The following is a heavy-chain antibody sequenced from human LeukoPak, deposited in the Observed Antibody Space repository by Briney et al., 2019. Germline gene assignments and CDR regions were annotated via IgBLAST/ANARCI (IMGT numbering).Heavy chain of an antibody. Sequence: PGGSLRLSCAASGFAFSSYSMNWVRQAPGKGLEWVSSISSSSSYIYYADSVKGRFTISRDNAKNSLYLQMNSLRAEDTAVYYCARGMKRSGSYYYYYYMDVWGKGTTVTVSS. V-gene: IGHV3-21*01. J-gene: IGHJ6*03. CDR2: ISSSSSYI. D-gene: IGHD6-19*01. CDR1: GFAFSSYS. CDR3: ARGMKRSGSYYYYYYMDV.